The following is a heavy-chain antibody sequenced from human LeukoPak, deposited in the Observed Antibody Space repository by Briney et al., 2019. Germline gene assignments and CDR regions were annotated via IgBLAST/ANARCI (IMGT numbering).Heavy chain of an antibody. D-gene: IGHD4-17*01. Sequence: PGGSLRLSCAASGFTFITYAMHWVRQAPGKGLEWVSVISYDGDNKYYADSVKGRFTISRDNSKNTVYLQLNSLRAEDTAVYYCARDTVGFDYWGQGTQVTVSS. V-gene: IGHV3-30-3*01. CDR2: ISYDGDNK. CDR1: GFTFITYA. J-gene: IGHJ4*02. CDR3: ARDTVGFDY.